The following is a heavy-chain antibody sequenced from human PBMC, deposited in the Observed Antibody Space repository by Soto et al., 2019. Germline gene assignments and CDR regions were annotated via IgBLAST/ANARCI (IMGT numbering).Heavy chain of an antibody. J-gene: IGHJ6*02. CDR1: GYTFTSYD. V-gene: IGHV1-8*01. D-gene: IGHD2-15*01. CDR2: MNPNSGNT. Sequence: ASVKVSCKASGYTFTSYDINWVRQATGQGLEWMGWMNPNSGNTGYAQKFQGRVTMTRNTSISTAYMELSSLRSEDTAVYYCARERVVVVVAATPYYYYYGMDVWGQGTTVTVSS. CDR3: ARERVVVVVAATPYYYYYGMDV.